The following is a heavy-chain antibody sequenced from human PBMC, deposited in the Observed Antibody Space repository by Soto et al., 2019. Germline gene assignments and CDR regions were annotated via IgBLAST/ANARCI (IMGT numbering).Heavy chain of an antibody. CDR3: VVSRGLWACQY. CDR2: INANNGNP. J-gene: IGHJ4*02. Sequence: QVLLVQSGAEVKKPGASVQISCKASGYTFTTYDMHWVRQAPGQRLEWMGSINANNGNPKYSQRFQGRATFTRDTYATTCYIDLSSLISEDTAVYYCVVSRGLWACQYWGQGTLVTVSS. V-gene: IGHV1-3*01. CDR1: GYTFTTYD. D-gene: IGHD6-25*01.